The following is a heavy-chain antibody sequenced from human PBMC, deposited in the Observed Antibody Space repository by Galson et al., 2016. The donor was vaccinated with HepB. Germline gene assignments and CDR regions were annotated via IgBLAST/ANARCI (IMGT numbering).Heavy chain of an antibody. CDR2: IHPGDSDT. Sequence: QSGAEVKKPGESLKISCEASGSTFTNYWIAWVRQMPGKGLEWMGMIHPGDSDTRYSPSFQGQVTISADKSVSTAYLQWSSLKASDTAMYYCARRFTMVAPLDYWGQGTLVTVSS. CDR1: GSTFTNYW. CDR3: ARRFTMVAPLDY. D-gene: IGHD3-10*01. V-gene: IGHV5-51*01. J-gene: IGHJ4*02.